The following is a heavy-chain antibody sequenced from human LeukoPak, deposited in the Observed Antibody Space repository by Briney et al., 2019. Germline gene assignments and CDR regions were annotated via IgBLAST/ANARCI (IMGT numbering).Heavy chain of an antibody. J-gene: IGHJ4*02. D-gene: IGHD5-18*01. Sequence: ASVKVSCKASGYTFTSYAMHWVRQAPGQRLEWMGWINAGNGNTKYSQKFQGRVTITRDTSASTAYMELSSLRSEDTAVYYCARGRIQLWKTFDYWGQGTLVTVSS. CDR3: ARGRIQLWKTFDY. V-gene: IGHV1-3*01. CDR1: GYTFTSYA. CDR2: INAGNGNT.